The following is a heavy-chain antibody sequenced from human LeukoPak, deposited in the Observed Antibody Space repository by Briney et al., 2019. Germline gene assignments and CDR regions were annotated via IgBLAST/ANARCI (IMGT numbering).Heavy chain of an antibody. V-gene: IGHV3-23*01. D-gene: IGHD6-6*01. CDR1: GFTFSSYA. CDR2: ISGSGGST. J-gene: IGHJ6*03. Sequence: GGSLRLSCAASGFTFSSYAMSWVRQAPGKGLEWVSAISGSGGSTYYADSVKGRFTISRDNSMNTLYLQMNSLRAEDTAVYYCAKDLYSSSYYYMDVWGKGTTVTVSS. CDR3: AKDLYSSSYYYMDV.